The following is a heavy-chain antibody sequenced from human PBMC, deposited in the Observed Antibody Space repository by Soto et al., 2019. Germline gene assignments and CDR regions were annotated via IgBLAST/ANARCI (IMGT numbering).Heavy chain of an antibody. CDR1: GFTFSSYA. D-gene: IGHD6-19*01. J-gene: IGHJ4*02. V-gene: IGHV3-23*01. Sequence: PGGSLRLSCAASGFTFSSYAMTWVRQAPGKGLEWVSLVSDSGGSTHYADSVKGRLTIFRDKSKNTLYLQMNSPRAEDTAVYYCAKVGSDWYYFEYWGQGTLVTVSS. CDR3: AKVGSDWYYFEY. CDR2: VSDSGGST.